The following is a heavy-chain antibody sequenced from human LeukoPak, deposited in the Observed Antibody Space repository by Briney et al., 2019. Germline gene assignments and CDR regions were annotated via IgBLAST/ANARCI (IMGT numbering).Heavy chain of an antibody. D-gene: IGHD3-22*01. CDR2: IIPIFGTA. Sequence: ASVKVSCKASGGTFSSYASSWVRHALRQRLEWVGGIIPIFGTANYAQKFQGRVTITADESTSTAYMELSSLRSEDTAVYYCARAHDSSGYYLGYWGQGTLVTVSS. J-gene: IGHJ4*02. CDR1: GGTFSSYA. CDR3: ARAHDSSGYYLGY. V-gene: IGHV1-69*13.